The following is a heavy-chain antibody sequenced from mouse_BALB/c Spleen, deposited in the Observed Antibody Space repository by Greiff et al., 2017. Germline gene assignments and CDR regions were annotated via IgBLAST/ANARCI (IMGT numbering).Heavy chain of an antibody. J-gene: IGHJ4*01. D-gene: IGHD2-3*01. CDR3: ARDDIYDGYYYAMDY. Sequence: EVKLQESGGGLVQPGGSLRLSCATSGFTFTDYYMSWVRQPPGKALEWLGFIRNKANGYTTEYSASVKGRFTISRDNSQSILYLQMNTLRAEDSATYYCARDDIYDGYYYAMDYWGQGTSVTVSS. CDR2: IRNKANGYTT. CDR1: GFTFTDYY. V-gene: IGHV7-3*02.